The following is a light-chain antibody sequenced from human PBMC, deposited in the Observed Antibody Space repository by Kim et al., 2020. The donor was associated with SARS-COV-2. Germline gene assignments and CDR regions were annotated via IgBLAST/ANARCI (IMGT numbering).Light chain of an antibody. J-gene: IGLJ2*01. V-gene: IGLV2-23*02. CDR3: CSYAGSDTLI. CDR1: SSDVGNYDL. CDR2: EVD. Sequence: QSVLTQPASVSGSPGQSITLSCTGTSSDVGNYDLVSWYQQHPGEAPKLIIYEVDKRPSGISNRFSGSKSANTASLTISGLQAEDEADYHCCSYAGSDTLIFGGGTQLTVL.